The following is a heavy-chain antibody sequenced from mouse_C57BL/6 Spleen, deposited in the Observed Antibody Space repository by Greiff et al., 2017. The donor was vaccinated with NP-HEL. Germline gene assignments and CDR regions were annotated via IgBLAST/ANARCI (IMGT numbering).Heavy chain of an antibody. J-gene: IGHJ3*01. CDR3: ATSSLFAY. D-gene: IGHD1-1*01. V-gene: IGHV3-6*01. CDR2: ISYDGSN. Sequence: VQLQQSGPGLVKPSQSLSLTCSVTGYSITSGYYWNWIRQFPGNKLEWMGYISYDGSNNYNPSLKNRISITRDTSKNQFFLKLNSVTTEDTATYYCATSSLFAYWGQGTLVTVSA. CDR1: GYSITSGYY.